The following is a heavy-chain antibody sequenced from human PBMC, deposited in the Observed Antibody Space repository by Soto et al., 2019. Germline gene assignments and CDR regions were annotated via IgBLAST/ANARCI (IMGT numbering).Heavy chain of an antibody. J-gene: IGHJ1*01. CDR2: INPNSGGT. CDR3: ARVSPPYYDSSGYYYGSNFQH. V-gene: IGHV1-2*02. Sequence: ASVKVSCKASGYTFTGYYMHWVRQAPGQGLEWMGWINPNSGGTDYAQKFQGRVTMTRDTSISTAYMELSRLRSDDTAVYYCARVSPPYYDSSGYYYGSNFQHWGQGTLVTVSS. CDR1: GYTFTGYY. D-gene: IGHD3-22*01.